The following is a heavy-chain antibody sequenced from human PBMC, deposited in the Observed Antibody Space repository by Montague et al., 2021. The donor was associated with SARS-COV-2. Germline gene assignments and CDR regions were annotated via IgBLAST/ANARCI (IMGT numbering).Heavy chain of an antibody. CDR2: IYYTGGT. CDR1: GDSISSANYY. J-gene: IGHJ3*02. V-gene: IGHV4-31*03. CDR3: ARGNITPSGFDI. D-gene: IGHD1-14*01. Sequence: TLSPTCTVPGDSISSANYYWNWIRQNPGKGLEWIGYIYYTGGTXYXXXXESRLTMSIDTSKSQFSLRLSSVTAADTAVYYCARGNITPSGFDIWGQGTVVTVSS.